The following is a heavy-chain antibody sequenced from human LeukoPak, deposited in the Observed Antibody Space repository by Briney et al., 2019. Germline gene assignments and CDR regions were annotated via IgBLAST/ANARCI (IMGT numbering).Heavy chain of an antibody. CDR1: GFTFTNYW. Sequence: GGSLRLSCAATGFTFTNYWIHWVRQAPGKGLMWVSRIKSDGITTNYADSVKGRFTISRDNAKNTVYLQMNSLRAEDTAVYFCARGMFHGYCTDYWGQGTWVPVSS. J-gene: IGHJ4*02. CDR3: ARGMFHGYCTDY. D-gene: IGHD3-3*01. CDR2: IKSDGITT. V-gene: IGHV3-74*01.